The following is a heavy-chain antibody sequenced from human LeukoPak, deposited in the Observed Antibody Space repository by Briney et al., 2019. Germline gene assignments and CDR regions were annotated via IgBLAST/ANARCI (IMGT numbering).Heavy chain of an antibody. CDR2: IKQDGSGT. J-gene: IGHJ6*03. D-gene: IGHD4-17*01. CDR3: AGCSTVTTYYYSYYMGI. CDR1: EFTFSNYW. V-gene: IGHV3-7*01. Sequence: GGSLRLSCAASEFTFSNYWMSWVRLAPGKGMEWVANIKQDGSGTYYVDSVKGRFTISRDNAKNSLYLQMNSLRAEDTAVYYCAGCSTVTTYYYSYYMGIWGKGTTVTVSS.